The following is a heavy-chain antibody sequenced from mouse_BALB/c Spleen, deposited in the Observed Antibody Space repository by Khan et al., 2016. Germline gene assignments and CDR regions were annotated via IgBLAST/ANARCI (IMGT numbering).Heavy chain of an antibody. CDR1: GFTFTDYY. D-gene: IGHD2-14*01. CDR3: ARDNDRYDEETFAY. Sequence: EVELVESGGGLVQPGGSLRLSCATSGFTFTDYYMSWVRQPPGKALEWLGFIRNKANGYTTEYTASVKGRFTISRANSQSNLYLQMNTLRAEDRATYYCARDNDRYDEETFAYWGQGTLVTVSA. V-gene: IGHV7-3*02. J-gene: IGHJ3*01. CDR2: IRNKANGYTT.